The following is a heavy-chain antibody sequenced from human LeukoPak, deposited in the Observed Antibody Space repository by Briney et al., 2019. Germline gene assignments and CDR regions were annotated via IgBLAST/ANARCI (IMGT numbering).Heavy chain of an antibody. J-gene: IGHJ1*01. V-gene: IGHV3-15*01. CDR2: IKNKTNGGTT. CDR1: GFTLSNAY. Sequence: GGSLRLSCAASGFTLSNAYMSWVRQAPGKGLEWVGRIKNKTNGGTTDYAAPGKCRFTISRYESKNTLHLTMNSLKTEDTSVYYCTTNIVGVTSWRALWGRGPLVTVSS. D-gene: IGHD1-26*01. CDR3: TTNIVGVTSWRAL.